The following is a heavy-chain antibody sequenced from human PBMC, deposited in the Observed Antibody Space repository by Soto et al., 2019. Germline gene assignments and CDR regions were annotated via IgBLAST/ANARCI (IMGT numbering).Heavy chain of an antibody. D-gene: IGHD6-19*01. CDR1: GFTFSSYA. J-gene: IGHJ4*02. CDR3: ARRSSGWYFDY. CDR2: ISGSGGST. Sequence: EVQLLESGGGLVQPGGSLRLSCAASGFTFSSYAMSWVRQAPGKGLEWVSAISGSGGSTYYADSVKGRFTISRHNAKNTLYLQMNSLRAEDTAVYYCARRSSGWYFDYWGQGTLVTVSS. V-gene: IGHV3-23*01.